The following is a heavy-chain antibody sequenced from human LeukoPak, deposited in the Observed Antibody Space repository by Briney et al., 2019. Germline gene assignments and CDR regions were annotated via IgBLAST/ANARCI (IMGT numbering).Heavy chain of an antibody. V-gene: IGHV3-53*04. CDR2: IYSGGST. CDR1: GFTFSDSA. J-gene: IGHJ4*02. D-gene: IGHD4-11*01. Sequence: QPGRSLKLSCAASGFTFSDSAMHWVRQASGKGLEWVSIIYSGGSTYYADSVKGRFTISRHNSENTLYLQMSSLRAEDTAVYYCARVGYSNYFDFWGQGTLVTVSS. CDR3: ARVGYSNYFDF.